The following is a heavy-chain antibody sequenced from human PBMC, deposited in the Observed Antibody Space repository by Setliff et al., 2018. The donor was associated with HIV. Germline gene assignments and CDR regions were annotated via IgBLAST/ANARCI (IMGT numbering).Heavy chain of an antibody. D-gene: IGHD6-13*01. CDR1: GYTFPNYG. J-gene: IGHJ4*02. CDR2: ISAYNGNT. Sequence: ASVKVSCKASGYTFPNYGITWVRQAPGQGLEWMGWISAYNGNTNYAQKIQGRVTMSVDTSKNQFSLKLTSVTATDTAVYFCASQGIALREHDYWGQGTLVTVSS. CDR3: ASQGIALREHDY. V-gene: IGHV1-18*04.